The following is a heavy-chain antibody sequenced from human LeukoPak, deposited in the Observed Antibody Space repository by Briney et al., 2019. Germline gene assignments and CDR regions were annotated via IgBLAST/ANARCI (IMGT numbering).Heavy chain of an antibody. CDR3: ARHEVGATTGNAFDI. Sequence: GESLQISCKGSGYSFTSYWIGWVRQVPGKGLEWMGIIYPGDSDTRYSPSFQGQVTISADKSISTAYLQWSSLKASDTAMYYCARHEVGATTGNAFDIWGQGTMVTVSS. CDR2: IYPGDSDT. D-gene: IGHD1-26*01. V-gene: IGHV5-51*01. J-gene: IGHJ3*02. CDR1: GYSFTSYW.